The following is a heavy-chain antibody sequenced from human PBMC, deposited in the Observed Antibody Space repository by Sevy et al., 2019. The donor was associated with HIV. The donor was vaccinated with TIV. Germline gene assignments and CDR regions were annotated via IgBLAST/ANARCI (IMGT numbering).Heavy chain of an antibody. CDR1: GLTFSSNW. D-gene: IGHD6-13*01. V-gene: IGHV3-7*01. CDR2: IKQDGSEK. Sequence: GGSLRLSCAASGLTFSSNWMSWVRQAPGKGLEWVANIKQDGSEKYYVDSVKGRFTISRDNAKNSLYLQMNSLRAEDTAVYYCSRGAGVAAAGTYDYWGQGTLVTVSS. J-gene: IGHJ4*02. CDR3: SRGAGVAAAGTYDY.